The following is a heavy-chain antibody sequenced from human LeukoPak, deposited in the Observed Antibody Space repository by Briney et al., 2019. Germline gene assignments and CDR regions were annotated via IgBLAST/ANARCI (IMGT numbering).Heavy chain of an antibody. D-gene: IGHD6-19*01. CDR1: GGSFSGYY. Sequence: SETLSLTCAVYGGSFSGYYWSWIRQPPGQGLEWIGEINHSGSTNYNPSLKSRVTISVDTSKNQFSLKLSSVTAADTAVYYCARAPDLYSSGWWVDYWGQGTLVTVSS. CDR2: INHSGST. CDR3: ARAPDLYSSGWWVDY. J-gene: IGHJ4*02. V-gene: IGHV4-34*01.